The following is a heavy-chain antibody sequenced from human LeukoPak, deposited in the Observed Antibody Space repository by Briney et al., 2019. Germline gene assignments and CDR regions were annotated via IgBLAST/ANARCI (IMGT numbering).Heavy chain of an antibody. D-gene: IGHD1-1*01. J-gene: IGHJ4*02. CDR3: AKEVGYGWTPFDY. Sequence: PGGSLRLSCAASGFTFSSYWMSWVRQAPGKGLEWVANIKQDGSEKYYVDSVKGRFTISRDNSKNTLYLQMNSLRAEDTAVYYCAKEVGYGWTPFDYWGQGTLVTVSS. CDR2: IKQDGSEK. V-gene: IGHV3-7*03. CDR1: GFTFSSYW.